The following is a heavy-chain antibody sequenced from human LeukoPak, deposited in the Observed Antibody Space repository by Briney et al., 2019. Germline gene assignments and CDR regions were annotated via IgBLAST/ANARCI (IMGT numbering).Heavy chain of an antibody. J-gene: IGHJ4*02. Sequence: GGSLRLSCAASGFAFSSYAMTWVRQAPGKGLEWVSGIAGGDDRFYADSVKGRFSISRDNSKNTVDLQVNSLGVEDTAVYYCARDSTIIVVVPAAMDYWGQGTLVTVSS. CDR2: IAGGDDR. V-gene: IGHV3-23*01. CDR1: GFAFSSYA. CDR3: ARDSTIIVVVPAAMDY. D-gene: IGHD2-2*01.